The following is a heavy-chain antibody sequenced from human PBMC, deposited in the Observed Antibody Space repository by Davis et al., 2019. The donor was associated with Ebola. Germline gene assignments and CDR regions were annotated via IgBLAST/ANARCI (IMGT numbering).Heavy chain of an antibody. CDR1: GSSISSGYY. D-gene: IGHD4-23*01. V-gene: IGHV4-38-2*02. J-gene: IGHJ1*01. Sequence: PSETLSLTCAVSGSSISSGYYWGWIRQPPGKGLEWIGSIYHSGSTYYNPSLKSRVTISVDTSKNQFSLKLSSVTAADTAVYYCARDDYGGNSVHWGQGTLVTVSS. CDR3: ARDDYGGNSVH. CDR2: IYHSGST.